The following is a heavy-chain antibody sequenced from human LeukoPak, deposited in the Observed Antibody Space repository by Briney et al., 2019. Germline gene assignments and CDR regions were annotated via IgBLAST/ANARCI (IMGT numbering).Heavy chain of an antibody. V-gene: IGHV3-21*01. J-gene: IGHJ4*02. Sequence: GGSLRLSXAASGFTFSSYSMNWVRQAPGKGLEWVSSISSSSSYIYYADSVKGRFTISRDNAKNSLYLQMNSLRAEDTAVYYCARVGYSYGVFDYWGQGTLVTVSS. D-gene: IGHD5-18*01. CDR2: ISSSSSYI. CDR1: GFTFSSYS. CDR3: ARVGYSYGVFDY.